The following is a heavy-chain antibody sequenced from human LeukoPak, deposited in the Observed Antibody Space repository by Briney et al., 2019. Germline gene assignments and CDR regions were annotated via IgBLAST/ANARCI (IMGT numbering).Heavy chain of an antibody. CDR1: GGSISSYY. CDR3: ARDWGYCSSTSCPYYYYYGMDV. D-gene: IGHD2-2*01. CDR2: IYTSGST. J-gene: IGHJ6*02. Sequence: SETLSLTCTVSGGSISSYYWSWIRQPAGKGLEWIGRIYTSGSTNYNPSLKSRVTMSVDTSKNQFPLKLSSVTAADTAVYYCARDWGYCSSTSCPYYYYYGMDVWGQGTTVTVSS. V-gene: IGHV4-4*07.